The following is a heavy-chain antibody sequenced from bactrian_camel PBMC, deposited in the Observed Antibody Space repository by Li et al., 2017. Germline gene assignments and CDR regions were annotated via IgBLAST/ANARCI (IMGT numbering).Heavy chain of an antibody. CDR1: GFPFSTYGYY. CDR2: IESDGRT. V-gene: IGHV3S28*01. D-gene: IGHD5*01. J-gene: IGHJ7*01. Sequence: QLVESGGDLVRPGGSLRIACAASGFPFSTYGYYMSWVRQAPGKGLEWVSAIESDGRTYYADSVKGRVTISRDHAKNTLYLQMNSLRSEDTAVYYCASVLRSFGGSYYGMDYWGKGTQVTVS.